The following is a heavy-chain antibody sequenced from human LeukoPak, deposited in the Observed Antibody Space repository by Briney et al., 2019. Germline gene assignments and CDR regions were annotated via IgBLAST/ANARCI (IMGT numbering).Heavy chain of an antibody. V-gene: IGHV1-18*01. CDR3: ARHPYSSGYYFEDY. D-gene: IGHD3-22*01. J-gene: IGHJ4*02. Sequence: ASVKVSCKASGYTFTSYGISWVRQAPGQGLEWMGWISAYNGNTNYAQNLQGRVTMTTDTSTSTAYMELRSLRSDDTAVYYCARHPYSSGYYFEDYWGQGTLVTVSS. CDR1: GYTFTSYG. CDR2: ISAYNGNT.